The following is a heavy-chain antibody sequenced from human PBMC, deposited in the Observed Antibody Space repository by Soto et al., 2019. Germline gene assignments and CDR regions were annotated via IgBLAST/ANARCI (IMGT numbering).Heavy chain of an antibody. D-gene: IGHD5-18*01. CDR2: MYYSGGT. J-gene: IGHJ4*02. Sequence: QVQLQESGPGLVKTSHTLSLTCIVSGGSISRGGYYWSWIRQHPGEGLEWIGYMYYSGGTYYNPSLMSRVTISVDTATNQCSLKLISVTAADPAVYYCESGSAMIFFYCWGQGTLVTVSS. V-gene: IGHV4-31*03. CDR3: ESGSAMIFFYC. CDR1: GGSISRGGYY.